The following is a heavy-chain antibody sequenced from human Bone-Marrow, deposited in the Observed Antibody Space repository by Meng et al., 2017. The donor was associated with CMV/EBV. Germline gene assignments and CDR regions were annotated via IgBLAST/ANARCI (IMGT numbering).Heavy chain of an antibody. D-gene: IGHD3-22*01. J-gene: IGHJ4*02. V-gene: IGHV3-48*04. CDR3: AREYYDSSGYHPLDY. CDR1: GFTFSDFW. CDR2: ISSSGSTI. Sequence: GGSLRLSCAAFGFTFSDFWMNWVRQAPGKGLEWVSYISSSGSTIYYADSVKGRFTISRDNAKNSLYLQMNSLRAEDTAVYYCAREYYDSSGYHPLDYWGQGTLVTVSS.